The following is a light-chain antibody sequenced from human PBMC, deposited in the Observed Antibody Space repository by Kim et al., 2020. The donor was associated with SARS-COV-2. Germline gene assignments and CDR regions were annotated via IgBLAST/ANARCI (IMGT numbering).Light chain of an antibody. V-gene: IGLV3-19*01. Sequence: SSELTQDPVVSVALGQTVKITCQGDSLRSYYAFWYLQRPRQAPVLVIYGRNNRPSGIPDRFSGSASGNTASLTISGAQAEDEADFYCQSRDRIGSVMFGGGTQLTVL. J-gene: IGLJ3*02. CDR3: QSRDRIGSVM. CDR2: GRN. CDR1: SLRSYY.